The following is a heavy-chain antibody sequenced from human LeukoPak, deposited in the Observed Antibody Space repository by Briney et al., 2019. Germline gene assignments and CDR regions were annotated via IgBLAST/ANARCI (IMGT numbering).Heavy chain of an antibody. CDR3: VKDWGLRNQWLQVTYDS. V-gene: IGHV3-9*01. CDR1: GFTFDDYA. Sequence: PGRSLRLSCAASGFTFDDYAMHWVRQAPGKGLEWVSGISWNSVNIGYEDSVKGRFTISRDNAKNSLYLQMNSLRPEDTALYYCVKDWGLRNQWLQVTYDSWGQGTLVTVSS. J-gene: IGHJ4*02. CDR2: ISWNSVNI. D-gene: IGHD5-24*01.